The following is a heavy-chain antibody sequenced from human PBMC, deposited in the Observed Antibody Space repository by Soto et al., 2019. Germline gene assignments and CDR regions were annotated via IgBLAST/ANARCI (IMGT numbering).Heavy chain of an antibody. D-gene: IGHD1-1*01. V-gene: IGHV3-23*01. CDR1: GFIFSSYD. J-gene: IGHJ4*02. Sequence: GGSLRLSCEASGFIFSSYDMNWVRQAPGKGLQWVSSITGSSDYTSYIASVKGRFTISRDNSKNTMYLQMNSLRAEDTAVYFCAKEETTGAHYAHDYWSQGTLVTVSS. CDR3: AKEETTGAHYAHDY. CDR2: ITGSSDYT.